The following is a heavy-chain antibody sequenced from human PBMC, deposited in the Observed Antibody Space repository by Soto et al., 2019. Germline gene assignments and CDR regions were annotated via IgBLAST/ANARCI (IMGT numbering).Heavy chain of an antibody. J-gene: IGHJ4*02. D-gene: IGHD3-10*01. CDR1: GFTFSSYA. V-gene: IGHV3-23*01. CDR2: ISGSGGST. Sequence: GGSLRLSCAASGFTFSSYAMSWVRQAPGKGLEWVSAISGSGGSTYYADSVKGRFTISRDNSKNTLYLQMNSLRAEDTAVYYCAKAEYYYGSGSYYDYWGQGTLVTVSS. CDR3: AKAEYYYGSGSYYDY.